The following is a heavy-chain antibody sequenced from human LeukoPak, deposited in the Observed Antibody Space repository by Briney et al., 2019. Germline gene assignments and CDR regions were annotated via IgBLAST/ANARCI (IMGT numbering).Heavy chain of an antibody. D-gene: IGHD1-14*01. CDR1: GYTFTGYY. J-gene: IGHJ3*02. V-gene: IGHV1-24*01. CDR3: ATDRGRRRRGDDAFDI. CDR2: FDPEDGET. Sequence: ASVKVSCKASGYTFTGYYMHWVRQAPGQGLEWMGGFDPEDGETIYAQKFQGRVTMTEDTSTDTAYMELSSLRSEDTAVYYCATDRGRRRRGDDAFDIWGQGTMVTVSS.